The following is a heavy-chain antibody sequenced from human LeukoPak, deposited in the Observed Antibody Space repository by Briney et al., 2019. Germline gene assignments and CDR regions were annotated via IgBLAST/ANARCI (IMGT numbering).Heavy chain of an antibody. D-gene: IGHD2-2*01. Sequence: SGPTLVNPTQTLTLTCTFSGFSLSTRGVGVGWIRQPPGKALEWLALIYWDVDKRYSPSLKSRLTITKDTSKNQVVLTMTNMDPVDTATYYCAHSGLYCSSTSCYFGRGKIYNWFDPWGQGTLVTVSS. CDR2: IYWDVDK. V-gene: IGHV2-5*02. CDR3: AHSGLYCSSTSCYFGRGKIYNWFDP. J-gene: IGHJ5*02. CDR1: GFSLSTRGVG.